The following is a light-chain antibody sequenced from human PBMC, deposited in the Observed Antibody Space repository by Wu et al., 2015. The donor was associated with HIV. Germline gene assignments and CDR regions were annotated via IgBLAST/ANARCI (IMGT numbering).Light chain of an antibody. CDR3: QQRAR. CDR2: GAS. CDR1: QGISNF. V-gene: IGKV3-11*01. Sequence: EVVLTQSPATLSLSPGDRATLSCRASQGISNFLAWYQQRPGQPPRLLFYGASNRASDIPARFTASGSGTDFALTISSLEPEDFAVYYCQQRARFGQGTKVEIK. J-gene: IGKJ1*01.